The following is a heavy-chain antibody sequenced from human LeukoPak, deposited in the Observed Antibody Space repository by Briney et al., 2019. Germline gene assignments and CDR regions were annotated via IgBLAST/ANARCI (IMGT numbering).Heavy chain of an antibody. J-gene: IGHJ4*02. CDR3: ARAGRGLRYFDWLTHDY. V-gene: IGHV3-30*04. CDR1: GFTFSSYA. Sequence: GGSLRLSCAASGFTFSSYAMHWVRQAPGKGLEWVAVISYDGSNIHYADSVKGRFTISRDNAKNTVYLQMNSLRAEDTAVYYCARAGRGLRYFDWLTHDYWGQGTLVTVSS. CDR2: ISYDGSNI. D-gene: IGHD3-9*01.